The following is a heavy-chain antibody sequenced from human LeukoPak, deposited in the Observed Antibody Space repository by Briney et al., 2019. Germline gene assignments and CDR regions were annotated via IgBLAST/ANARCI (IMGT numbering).Heavy chain of an antibody. V-gene: IGHV1-8*01. CDR2: MSPNSGYT. Sequence: ASVKVSCKASGYTFTSYDINWVRQATGQGLEWMGWMSPNSGYTGYAQKFQGRVTMTRDTSMSTAYMELSSLRSEDTAVYYCARDYGANSGWFDPWGQGTLVTVSS. D-gene: IGHD4-23*01. J-gene: IGHJ5*02. CDR3: ARDYGANSGWFDP. CDR1: GYTFTSYD.